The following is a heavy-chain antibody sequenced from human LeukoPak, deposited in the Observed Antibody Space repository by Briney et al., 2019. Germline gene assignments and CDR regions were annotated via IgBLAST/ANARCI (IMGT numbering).Heavy chain of an antibody. D-gene: IGHD3-10*01. CDR2: FDPEDGET. CDR1: GYTLTELS. V-gene: IGHV1-24*01. CDR3: ATVVSPKGSVLLDY. Sequence: VASVKVSCKVSGYTLTELSMHWVRQAPGKELEWMGGFDPEDGETIYAQKFQGRVTMTEDTSTDTAYMELSSLRSEDTAVYYCATVVSPKGSVLLDYWGQGTLVTVSS. J-gene: IGHJ4*02.